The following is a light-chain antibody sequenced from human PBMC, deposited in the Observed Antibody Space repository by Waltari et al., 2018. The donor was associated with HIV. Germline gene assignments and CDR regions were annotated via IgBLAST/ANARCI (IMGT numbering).Light chain of an antibody. J-gene: IGLJ2*01. V-gene: IGLV3-19*01. CDR1: SLRRYY. CDR2: GKN. CDR3: NSRDSSGNHLMV. Sequence: SSELTQDHAVSVAVGQTVRITCQGDSLRRYYPSWYKQKQGQAPVLVIDGKNNRPSGIPDRFSGSSSGNTASLTITGAQAEDEADYYCNSRDSSGNHLMVFGGGTKLTVL.